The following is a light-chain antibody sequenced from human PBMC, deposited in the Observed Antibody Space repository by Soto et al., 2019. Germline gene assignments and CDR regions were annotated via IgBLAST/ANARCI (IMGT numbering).Light chain of an antibody. CDR1: SSNLGDNT. CDR3: AAWDGSLSGRV. Sequence: QSVLTQPPSASGTPGQRVTISCSGSSSNLGDNTVNWYQQLPGTAPKLLVYRNNQRPSGVSDRFSVSKSGTSASLAISGLRSEDEADYYCAAWDGSLSGRVFGGGTKLTVL. J-gene: IGLJ3*02. V-gene: IGLV1-47*01. CDR2: RNN.